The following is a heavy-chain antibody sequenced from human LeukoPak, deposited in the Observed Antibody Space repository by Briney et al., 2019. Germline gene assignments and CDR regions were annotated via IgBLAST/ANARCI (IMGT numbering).Heavy chain of an antibody. CDR3: ASTDYYGSGSSAFDI. Sequence: PGGSLRLSCAASGFTFSSYSMNWVRRAPGKGLEWVSSISSSGSYIYYADSVKGRFTISRDNAKNSLYLQMNSLRAEDTAVYYCASTDYYGSGSSAFDIWGQGTMVTVSS. CDR1: GFTFSSYS. J-gene: IGHJ3*02. V-gene: IGHV3-21*01. D-gene: IGHD3-10*01. CDR2: ISSSGSYI.